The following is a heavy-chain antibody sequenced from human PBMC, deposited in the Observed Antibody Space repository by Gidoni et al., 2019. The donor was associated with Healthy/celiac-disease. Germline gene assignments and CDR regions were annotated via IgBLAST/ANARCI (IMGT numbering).Heavy chain of an antibody. CDR2: RSYDGSNK. V-gene: IGHV3-30-3*01. CDR1: GFTFSSYA. CDR3: ARGSSWWEFDY. Sequence: QVQLVESGGGVVQPGRSLRLSCAASGFTFSSYAMHWVRQAPGKGLEWVAVRSYDGSNKYYADSVKGRFTISRDNSKNTLYLQMNSLRAEDTAVYYCARGSSWWEFDYWGQGTLVTVSS. D-gene: IGHD6-13*01. J-gene: IGHJ4*02.